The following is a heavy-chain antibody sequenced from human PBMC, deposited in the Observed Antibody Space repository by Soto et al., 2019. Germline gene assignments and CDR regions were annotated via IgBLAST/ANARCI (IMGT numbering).Heavy chain of an antibody. CDR2: IIPIFGTA. V-gene: IGHV1-69*01. CDR3: ARIGGKGDGNWFDP. CDR1: GGTFSSYA. D-gene: IGHD2-15*01. J-gene: IGHJ5*02. Sequence: QVQLVQSGAEVKKPGSSVKVSCKASGGTFSSYAISWVRQAPGQGLEWMGGIIPIFGTANYAQKFQGRVTITADESTSTANMELSSLRSEDTAVYYCARIGGKGDGNWFDPWGQGTLVTVSS.